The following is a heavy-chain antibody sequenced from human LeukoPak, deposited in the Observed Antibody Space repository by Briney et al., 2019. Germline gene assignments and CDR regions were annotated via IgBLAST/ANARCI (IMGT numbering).Heavy chain of an antibody. D-gene: IGHD6-19*01. CDR1: GYTFTSYY. CDR2: ISAYNGNT. V-gene: IGHV1-18*04. J-gene: IGHJ5*02. Sequence: ASVKVSCKASGYTFTSYYMHWVRQAPGQGLEWMGWISAYNGNTNYAQKLQGRVTMTTDTSTSTAYMELRSLRSDDTAVYYCARRIAVANNWFDPWGQGTLVTVSS. CDR3: ARRIAVANNWFDP.